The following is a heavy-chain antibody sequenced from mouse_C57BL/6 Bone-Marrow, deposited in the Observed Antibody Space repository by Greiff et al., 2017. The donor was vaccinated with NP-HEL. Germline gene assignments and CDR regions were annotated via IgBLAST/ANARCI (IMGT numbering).Heavy chain of an antibody. CDR1: GYTFTSYT. Sequence: QVQLQQSGAELARPGASVKMSCKASGYTFTSYTMHWVKQRPGQGLEWIGYIYPSSGYTNYNQKFKDKATLTADKSSSTAYMQLRSLTSEDSAVYYGAGAYASNYAGIYFCYWGPGTTLTVS. V-gene: IGHV1-4*01. D-gene: IGHD2-5*01. CDR2: IYPSSGYT. CDR3: AGAYASNYAGIYFCY. J-gene: IGHJ2*01.